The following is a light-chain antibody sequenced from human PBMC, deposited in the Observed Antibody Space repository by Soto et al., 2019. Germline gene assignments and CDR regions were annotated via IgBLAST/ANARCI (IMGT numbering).Light chain of an antibody. CDR3: KQYYNWPRT. CDR2: GAS. V-gene: IGKV3-15*01. Sequence: IVMKPPPATLSVALVYSSPLSFSASQSVSSNLAWYQHKPGQAHRLLTYGASTRATGIPARFSGSGSGTEFTLTISSMQPEDFAVYYCKQYYNWPRTFGHGTKVDI. J-gene: IGKJ1*01. CDR1: QSVSSN.